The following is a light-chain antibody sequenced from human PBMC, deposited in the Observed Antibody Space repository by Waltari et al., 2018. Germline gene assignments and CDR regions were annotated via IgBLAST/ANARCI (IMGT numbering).Light chain of an antibody. J-gene: IGLJ2*01. CDR2: DDN. CDR1: SGSIASNN. V-gene: IGLV6-57*03. CDR3: QSDDSSNKKI. Sequence: NFMLTQPHSVSESPGKTVTISCTRSSGSIASNNVQWHQQRTGSAPTTVIYDDNQRPSGVLVRFSGSIDSSSTSASLTISGLKAEDEADYYCQSDDSSNKKIFGGGTKLTVL.